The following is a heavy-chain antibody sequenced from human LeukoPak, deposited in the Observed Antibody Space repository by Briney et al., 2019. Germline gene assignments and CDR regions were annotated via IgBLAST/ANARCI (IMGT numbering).Heavy chain of an antibody. Sequence: GGSLRLSCAASGFTFDDYAMHWVRHAPGKGLEWVSGISWNSGSVGYADSVKGRFTISRDNAKNSLYLQMNSPRAEDTALYYCAKVVGFWSGYFDYWGQGTLVIVSS. CDR1: GFTFDDYA. CDR2: ISWNSGSV. V-gene: IGHV3-9*01. D-gene: IGHD3-3*01. J-gene: IGHJ4*02. CDR3: AKVVGFWSGYFDY.